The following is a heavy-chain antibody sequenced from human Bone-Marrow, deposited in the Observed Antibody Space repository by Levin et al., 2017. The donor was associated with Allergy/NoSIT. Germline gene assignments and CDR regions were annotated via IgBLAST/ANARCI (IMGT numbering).Heavy chain of an antibody. Sequence: GGSLRLSCAGSGFTFSSYWMHWVRQAPGEGLVWVSRINADGSNADYAASVKGRFTISRDNAKNTLYLQMGNLIAEDTALYYGARGLMRGSMYTIDDWGQGRLVTVSS. J-gene: IGHJ4*02. CDR2: INADGSNA. CDR3: ARGLMRGSMYTIDD. D-gene: IGHD5/OR15-5a*01. CDR1: GFTFSSYW. V-gene: IGHV3-74*01.